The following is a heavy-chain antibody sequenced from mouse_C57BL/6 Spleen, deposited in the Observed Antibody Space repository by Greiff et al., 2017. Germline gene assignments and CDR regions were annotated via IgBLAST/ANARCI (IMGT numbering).Heavy chain of an antibody. D-gene: IGHD2-1*01. V-gene: IGHV1-15*01. CDR2: IDPETGGT. CDR1: GYTFTDYE. J-gene: IGHJ3*01. CDR3: TVNGNYGVAY. Sequence: VQRVESGAELVRPGASVTLSCKASGYTFTDYEMHWVKQTPVHGLEWIGAIDPETGGTAYNQKFKGKAILTADKSSSTAYMELRSLTSEDSAVYYCTVNGNYGVAYWGQGTLVTVSA.